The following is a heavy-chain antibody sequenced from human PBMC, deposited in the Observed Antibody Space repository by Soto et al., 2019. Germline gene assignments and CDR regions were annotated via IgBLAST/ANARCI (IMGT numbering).Heavy chain of an antibody. Sequence: GGSLRLSCTASGFTFSNYAMHWVRQAPGKGLEWVALISHSGRNRYYTDSVKGRFTISRDNSENTLYLQMDSLGAEDTAIYYCARTPETGGYYYYFDYWGQGTLVTVSS. V-gene: IGHV3-30*04. J-gene: IGHJ4*02. CDR1: GFTFSNYA. CDR3: ARTPETGGYYYYFDY. D-gene: IGHD3-22*01. CDR2: ISHSGRNR.